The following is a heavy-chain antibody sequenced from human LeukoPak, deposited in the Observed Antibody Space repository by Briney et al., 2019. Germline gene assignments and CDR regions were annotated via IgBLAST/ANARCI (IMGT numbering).Heavy chain of an antibody. J-gene: IGHJ6*04. CDR1: GFTFDDA. CDR3: AELGITMIGGV. V-gene: IGHV3-9*01. D-gene: IGHD3-10*02. Sequence: PGRSLRLSCAASGFTFDDAMHWIRQAPGKGLEWVSGISWNSRSIGYADSVKGRFTISRDNAKNSLYLQMNSLRAGDTAVYYCAELGITMIGGVWGKGTTVTISS. CDR2: ISWNSRSI.